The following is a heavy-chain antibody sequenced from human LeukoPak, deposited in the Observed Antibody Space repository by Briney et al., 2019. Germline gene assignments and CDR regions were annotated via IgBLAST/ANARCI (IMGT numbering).Heavy chain of an antibody. CDR2: IYYSGST. D-gene: IGHD4-17*01. CDR3: ASRNYGDYMPFDY. J-gene: IGHJ4*02. V-gene: IGHV4-39*07. CDR1: GGSISSSSYY. Sequence: PSETLSLTCTVSGGSISSSSYYWGWIRQPPGKGLEWIGSIYYSGSTYYNPSLKSRVTISVDTSKNQFSLKLSSVTTADTAVYYCASRNYGDYMPFDYWGQGTLVTVSS.